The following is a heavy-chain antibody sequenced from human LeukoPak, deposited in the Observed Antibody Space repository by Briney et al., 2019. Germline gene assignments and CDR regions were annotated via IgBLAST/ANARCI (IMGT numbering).Heavy chain of an antibody. J-gene: IGHJ4*02. Sequence: ASVKVSCKASGYTFTGYYMHWVRQAPGQGLEWMGWINPNSGGTNYAQKFQGRVTMTRDTSISTAYMELSRLRSDDTAVYYCAKEVQWLVPYFDYWGQGTLVTVSS. CDR2: INPNSGGT. D-gene: IGHD6-19*01. CDR3: AKEVQWLVPYFDY. V-gene: IGHV1-2*02. CDR1: GYTFTGYY.